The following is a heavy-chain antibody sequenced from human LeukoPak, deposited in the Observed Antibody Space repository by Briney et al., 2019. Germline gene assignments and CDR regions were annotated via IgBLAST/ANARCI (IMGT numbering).Heavy chain of an antibody. CDR3: ARRCSSTSCYEDD. Sequence: SETLSLTCTVSGGSISSSSYYWGWIRQPPGKGLEWIGSIYYSGSTYYNPSLKSRVTISVDTSKNQFSLKLSSVTAADTAVYYCARRCSSTSCYEDDWGQGTLVTVSS. D-gene: IGHD2-2*01. CDR2: IYYSGST. V-gene: IGHV4-39*07. J-gene: IGHJ4*02. CDR1: GGSISSSSYY.